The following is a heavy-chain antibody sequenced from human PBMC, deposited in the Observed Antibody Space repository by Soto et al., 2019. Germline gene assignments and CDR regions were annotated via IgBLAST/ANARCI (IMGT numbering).Heavy chain of an antibody. CDR2: ISSSSSTI. Sequence: GGSLRLSCAASGFTFSSYSMNWVRQAPGKGLEWVSYISSSSSTIYYADSVKGRFTISRDNAKNSLYLQMNSLRDEDTAVYYCARDGTSSWEEPGGFDPWGQGTLVTVSS. D-gene: IGHD6-13*01. V-gene: IGHV3-48*02. CDR1: GFTFSSYS. CDR3: ARDGTSSWEEPGGFDP. J-gene: IGHJ5*02.